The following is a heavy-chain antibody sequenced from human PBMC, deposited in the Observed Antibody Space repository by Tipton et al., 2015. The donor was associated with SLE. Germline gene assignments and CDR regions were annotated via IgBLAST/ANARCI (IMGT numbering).Heavy chain of an antibody. J-gene: IGHJ4*02. D-gene: IGHD3-22*01. CDR3: ARYYYDSTGNCLFDY. V-gene: IGHV4-34*01. Sequence: TLSLTCALYGGSFSGYYWNWIRQPPGKGLEWIGEINHSGSTNYNPSLKSRVTISVDTPKNQFSLRLSSVTTADTAVYYCARYYYDSTGNCLFDYWGQGTLVTVSS. CDR2: INHSGST. CDR1: GGSFSGYY.